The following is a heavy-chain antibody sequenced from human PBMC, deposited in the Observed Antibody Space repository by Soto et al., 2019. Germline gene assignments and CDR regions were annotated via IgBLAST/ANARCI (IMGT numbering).Heavy chain of an antibody. CDR1: GGSISSYY. Sequence: QVQLQESGPGLVKPSETLSLTCTVSGGSISSYYWSWIRQPPGKGLEWIGYIYYSGSTNYNPSLKSRVTISVDTSKNQFSLKLSSVTAADTAVYYCARRAVRGVLRFLEWLPDPYYYYYMDVWGKGTTVTVSS. D-gene: IGHD3-3*01. J-gene: IGHJ6*03. CDR2: IYYSGST. CDR3: ARRAVRGVLRFLEWLPDPYYYYYMDV. V-gene: IGHV4-59*08.